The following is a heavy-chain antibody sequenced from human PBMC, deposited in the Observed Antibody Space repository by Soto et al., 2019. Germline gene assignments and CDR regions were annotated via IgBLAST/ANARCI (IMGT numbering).Heavy chain of an antibody. J-gene: IGHJ3*01. D-gene: IGHD6-19*01. Sequence: PSETLSLTCTVSGGSISSGGYYWSWIRQHPGKGLEWIGYIYYSGSTYYNPSLKGRVTISLDTSKNHFSLKLSSVTAADTAVYYCARKGSGWPHDASDVWGQGTMVTVSS. CDR3: ARKGSGWPHDASDV. CDR1: GGSISSGGYY. CDR2: IYYSGST. V-gene: IGHV4-31*03.